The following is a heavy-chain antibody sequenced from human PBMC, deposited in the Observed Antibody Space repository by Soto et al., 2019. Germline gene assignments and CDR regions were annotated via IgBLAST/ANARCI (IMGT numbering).Heavy chain of an antibody. J-gene: IGHJ4*02. D-gene: IGHD5-12*01. Sequence: SETLSLTCTVSGGSISSYYWSWIRQPPGKGLEWIGYIYYSGSTNYNPSLKSRVTISVDTSKNQFSLKLSSVTAADTAVYYCARGSLVAPMEIFDYWGQGTLVTVSS. V-gene: IGHV4-59*01. CDR2: IYYSGST. CDR3: ARGSLVAPMEIFDY. CDR1: GGSISSYY.